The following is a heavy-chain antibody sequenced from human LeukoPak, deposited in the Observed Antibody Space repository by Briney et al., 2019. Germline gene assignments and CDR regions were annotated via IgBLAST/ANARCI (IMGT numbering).Heavy chain of an antibody. J-gene: IGHJ4*02. CDR2: IKQDGSEK. V-gene: IGHV3-7*01. Sequence: GGSLRLSCAASGFTFSSYWMSWVRQAPGKGLEWVANIKQDGSEKYYVDSVKGRFTISRDSAKNSLYLQMNSLRAEDTAVYYCAREDYGDHVPFDYWGQGTLVTVSS. D-gene: IGHD4-17*01. CDR3: AREDYGDHVPFDY. CDR1: GFTFSSYW.